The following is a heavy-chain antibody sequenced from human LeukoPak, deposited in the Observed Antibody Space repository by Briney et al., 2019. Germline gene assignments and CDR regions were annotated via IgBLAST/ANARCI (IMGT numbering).Heavy chain of an antibody. CDR1: GFTFSSYA. D-gene: IGHD4-23*01. CDR2: VSSNGDST. V-gene: IGHV3-64*04. Sequence: PGGSLRLSCSASGFTFSSYAMHWVRQAPGKGLEYVSVVSSNGDSTYYADSMKGRVTISRDNSKNTLHLQMNSLRAEDTAVYYCAGHGGNALDYWGQGTLVTVSS. J-gene: IGHJ4*02. CDR3: AGHGGNALDY.